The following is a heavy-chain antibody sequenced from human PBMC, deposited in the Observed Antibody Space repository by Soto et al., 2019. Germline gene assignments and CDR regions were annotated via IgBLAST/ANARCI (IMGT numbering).Heavy chain of an antibody. CDR3: AIHKANWVPDAFDI. J-gene: IGHJ3*02. V-gene: IGHV6-1*01. CDR2: TYYRSNWYN. Sequence: SQTLSLTCAISGDSVSSKSAAGNWIRQSPSRGLEWLGRTYYRSNWYNDNAVSVTSRITINPATSKNQFSLQLNSVTPEHTAVYYCAIHKANWVPDAFDIWGQGTMVTVSS. CDR1: GDSVSSKSAA. D-gene: IGHD7-27*01.